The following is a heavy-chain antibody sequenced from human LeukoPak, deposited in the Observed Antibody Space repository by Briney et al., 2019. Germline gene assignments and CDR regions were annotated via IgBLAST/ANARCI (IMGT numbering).Heavy chain of an antibody. Sequence: SETLSLTCTVSGGSISCYYCSWIRQSAGKGLEWIGRIYSSGCTNYNPSLKSRVTMSVDTSKNQFSLQLTSVTASDTGVYYCAIDCITTSCIGYWGQGTLVTVSS. CDR2: IYSSGCT. CDR1: GGSISCYY. J-gene: IGHJ4*02. V-gene: IGHV4-4*07. CDR3: AIDCITTSCIGY. D-gene: IGHD2-2*01.